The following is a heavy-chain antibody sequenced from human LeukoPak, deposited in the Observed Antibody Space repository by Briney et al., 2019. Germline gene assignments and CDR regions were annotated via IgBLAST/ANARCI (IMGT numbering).Heavy chain of an antibody. V-gene: IGHV3-30*18. CDR2: ISYDGSNK. CDR1: GFTFSSYG. D-gene: IGHD1-26*01. J-gene: IGHJ4*02. CDR3: AKDRWEDY. Sequence: GRSLRLSSAASGFTFSSYGMHWVRQAPGKGLEWVAVISYDGSNKYYADSVKGRFTISRDNSKNTLYLQMNSLRAEDTAVYYCAKDRWEDYWGQGTLVTVSS.